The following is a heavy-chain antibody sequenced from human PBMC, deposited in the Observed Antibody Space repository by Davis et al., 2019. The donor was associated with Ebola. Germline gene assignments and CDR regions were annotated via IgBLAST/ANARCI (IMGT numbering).Heavy chain of an antibody. D-gene: IGHD3-3*01. Sequence: GESLKISCAASGFTFSSYSMNWVRQAPGKGLEWVSYISSSSSTIYYADSVKGRFTISRDNAKNSLYLQMNSLRDEDTAVYYCATSFGRYYYYGMDVWGQGTTVTVSS. CDR1: GFTFSSYS. V-gene: IGHV3-48*02. CDR3: ATSFGRYYYYGMDV. J-gene: IGHJ6*02. CDR2: ISSSSSTI.